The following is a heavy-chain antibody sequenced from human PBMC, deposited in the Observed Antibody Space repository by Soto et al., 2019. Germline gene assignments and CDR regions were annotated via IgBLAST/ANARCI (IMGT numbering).Heavy chain of an antibody. CDR3: ARVRVDIVDSRWEEDAFDI. J-gene: IGHJ3*02. Sequence: QVQLVQSGAEVKKPGSSVKVSCKASGGTFSSYAISWVRQAPGQGLEWMGGIIPIFGTANYAQKFQGRVTITADESTSTAYIELSSLRSEDTAVYYCARVRVDIVDSRWEEDAFDIWGQGTMVTVSS. CDR1: GGTFSSYA. D-gene: IGHD5-12*01. CDR2: IIPIFGTA. V-gene: IGHV1-69*01.